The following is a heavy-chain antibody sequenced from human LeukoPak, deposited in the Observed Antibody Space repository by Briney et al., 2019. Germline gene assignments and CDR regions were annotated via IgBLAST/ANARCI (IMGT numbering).Heavy chain of an antibody. CDR1: GYTFTSNY. D-gene: IGHD3-22*01. V-gene: IGHV1-18*04. CDR3: ARGSPARYYDSSDYYYGMDV. Sequence: AASVKVSCKASGYTFTSNYIHWVRQAPGQGLEWMGWISAYNGNTNYAQKLQGRVTMTTDTSTSTAYMELRSLRSDDTAVYYCARGSPARYYDSSDYYYGMDVWGQGTTVTVSS. J-gene: IGHJ6*02. CDR2: ISAYNGNT.